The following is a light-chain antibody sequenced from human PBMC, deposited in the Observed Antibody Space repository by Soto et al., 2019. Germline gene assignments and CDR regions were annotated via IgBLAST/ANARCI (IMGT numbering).Light chain of an antibody. CDR3: QQRRSWPPTIT. J-gene: IGKJ5*01. CDR2: DAS. V-gene: IGKV3-11*01. Sequence: EIVLTQSPATRSLSPGERATLSCRASQSVSTYLSWYQQRPGQAPRLLIYDASYRATDIPPRFSGSGSGTDFTLTISSLEPEDFAVYYCQQRRSWPPTITFGQGTRLDIK. CDR1: QSVSTY.